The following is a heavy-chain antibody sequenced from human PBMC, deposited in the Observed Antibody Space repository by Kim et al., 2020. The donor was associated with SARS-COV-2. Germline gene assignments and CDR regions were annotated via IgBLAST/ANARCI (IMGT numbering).Heavy chain of an antibody. D-gene: IGHD3-10*01. J-gene: IGHJ6*02. CDR2: ILYDGSNK. Sequence: GGSLRLSCAASGSTFSSYGMHWVRQAPGKGLEWVAVILYDGSNKYYADSVKGRFTISRDNSKNTLYLQMNSLRAEDTAVYYCARADTPFRGVIRFYYGMDVWGQGTTVTVSS. V-gene: IGHV3-33*01. CDR3: ARADTPFRGVIRFYYGMDV. CDR1: GSTFSSYG.